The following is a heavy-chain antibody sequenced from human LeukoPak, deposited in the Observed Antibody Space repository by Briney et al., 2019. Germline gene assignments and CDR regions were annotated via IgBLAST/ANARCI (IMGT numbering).Heavy chain of an antibody. D-gene: IGHD3-22*01. CDR2: ISAYNGNT. V-gene: IGHV1-18*01. CDR1: GYTFTSYG. CDR3: ARDLRYYDSSGYYYVHGMDV. Sequence: GASVKVSCKASGYTFTSYGISWVRQAPGQGLEWMGWISAYNGNTNYAQKLQGRVTMTTDTSTSTAYMELRSLRSDDTAVYYCARDLRYYDSSGYYYVHGMDVWGQGTTVTVSS. J-gene: IGHJ6*02.